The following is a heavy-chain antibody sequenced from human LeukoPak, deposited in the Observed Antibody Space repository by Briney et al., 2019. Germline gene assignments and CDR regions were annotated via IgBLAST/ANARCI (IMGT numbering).Heavy chain of an antibody. Sequence: AGGSLRLSCAVSGITLSNYGMSWVRQAPGKGLEWVAGISGSGGRTNYADSVKGRFTISRDNPKNTLYLQMNSLRVEDTAVYVCAKRGVVIRVILVGFHKEANYFDSWGQGALVTVSS. CDR1: GITLSNYG. CDR2: ISGSGGRT. V-gene: IGHV3-23*01. CDR3: AKRGVVIRVILVGFHKEANYFDS. J-gene: IGHJ4*02. D-gene: IGHD3-22*01.